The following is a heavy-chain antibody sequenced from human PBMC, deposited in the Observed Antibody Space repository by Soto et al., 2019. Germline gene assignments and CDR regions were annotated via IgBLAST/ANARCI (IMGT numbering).Heavy chain of an antibody. CDR3: SRGGVVTTDAFDI. V-gene: IGHV3-21*01. D-gene: IGHD2-15*01. CDR2: ISSSSSYI. CDR1: GFTFSSYS. J-gene: IGHJ3*02. Sequence: EVQLVESGGGLVKPGGSLRLSCAASGFTFSSYSMNWVRQAPGKGLEWVSSISSSSSYIYYADSVKGRFTIYRDNAKNSLYLQMNSLRAEDTVVYYCSRGGVVTTDAFDIWGQGTMVTVSS.